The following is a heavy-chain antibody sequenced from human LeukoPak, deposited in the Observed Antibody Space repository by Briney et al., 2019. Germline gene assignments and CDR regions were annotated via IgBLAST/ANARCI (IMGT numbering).Heavy chain of an antibody. CDR3: AKVKSGCGGDCYFSCFDY. CDR1: GFTFSSYA. J-gene: IGHJ4*02. Sequence: GGSLRLSFAASGFTFSSYAMSWVRQAPGKGLEWVSAISGSGGSTYYADSVKGRFTISRDNSKNTLYLQMNSLRAEDTAVYYCAKVKSGCGGDCYFSCFDYWGQGTLVTVSS. D-gene: IGHD2-21*02. V-gene: IGHV3-23*01. CDR2: ISGSGGST.